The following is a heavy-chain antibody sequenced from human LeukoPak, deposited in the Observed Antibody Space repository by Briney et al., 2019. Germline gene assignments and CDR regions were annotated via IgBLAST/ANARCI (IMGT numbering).Heavy chain of an antibody. J-gene: IGHJ6*02. CDR3: TKDYCGKFCSAV. CDR1: GFTFSSYG. Sequence: PGRPLRLSCAASGFTFSSYGMHWVRQAPGKGLEWVALIWYDGSNKYYADSVKGRLTISRDNSKNTLYLQMNSLRAEDTAKYYCTKDYCGKFCSAVWGQGTTVTVSS. CDR2: IWYDGSNK. V-gene: IGHV3-33*06. D-gene: IGHD3-9*01.